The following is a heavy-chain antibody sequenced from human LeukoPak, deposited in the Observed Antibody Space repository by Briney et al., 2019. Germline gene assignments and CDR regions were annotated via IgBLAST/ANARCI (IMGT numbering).Heavy chain of an antibody. CDR3: ARMEGGYSGYDGS. J-gene: IGHJ5*02. Sequence: ASVKVSCKASGGTFSSYAISWVRQAPGQGLEWMGGIIPIFGTANYAQKFQGRVTITADESTSTAYMELSSLRSEDTAVYYCARMEGGYSGYDGSWGQGTLVTVSS. D-gene: IGHD5-12*01. V-gene: IGHV1-69*01. CDR2: IIPIFGTA. CDR1: GGTFSSYA.